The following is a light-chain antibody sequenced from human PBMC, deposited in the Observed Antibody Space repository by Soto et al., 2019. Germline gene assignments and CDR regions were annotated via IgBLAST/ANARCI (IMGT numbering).Light chain of an antibody. CDR2: VNSDGSH. V-gene: IGLV4-69*02. J-gene: IGLJ3*02. Sequence: QPVLTQSPSASASLGASVNLTCTLSSGHSNYAIAWHQQQPEKGPRHFMNVNSDGSHTRGDGIPDRFSGSSSGAERYLTISSLQSEDEADYYCQTWGTGIPVFGGGTKLTVL. CDR3: QTWGTGIPV. CDR1: SGHSNYA.